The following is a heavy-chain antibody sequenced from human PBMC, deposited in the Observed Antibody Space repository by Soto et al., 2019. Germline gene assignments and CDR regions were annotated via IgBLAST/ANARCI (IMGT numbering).Heavy chain of an antibody. CDR1: GGSISTYY. CDR2: IFYSGRT. CDR3: ARVFLSGSYLFDY. Sequence: SETLSLTCTVSGGSISTYYWSWIRQSPGKGLEWIGYIFYSGRTNYNPSLKSRVTMSVDTSKNHYSLNLSSVTSADTAVYYCARVFLSGSYLFDYWGQGALVTVSS. J-gene: IGHJ4*02. D-gene: IGHD3-10*01. V-gene: IGHV4-59*01.